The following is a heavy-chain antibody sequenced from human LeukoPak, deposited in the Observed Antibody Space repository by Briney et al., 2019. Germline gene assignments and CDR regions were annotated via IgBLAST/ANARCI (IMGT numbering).Heavy chain of an antibody. J-gene: IGHJ4*02. D-gene: IGHD6-19*01. CDR2: INPNSGGT. Sequence: ASVKVSCKASGYTFTGYYMHWVRQAPGQGLEWMGWINPNSGGTNYAQKFQGRVTMTRDTSISTAYMELSRLRSDDTAVYYCARDIALEWLGNFDYWGQGTLGTVSS. V-gene: IGHV1-2*02. CDR1: GYTFTGYY. CDR3: ARDIALEWLGNFDY.